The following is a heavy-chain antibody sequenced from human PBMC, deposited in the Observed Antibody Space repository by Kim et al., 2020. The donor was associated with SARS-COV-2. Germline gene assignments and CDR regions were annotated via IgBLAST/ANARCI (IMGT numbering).Heavy chain of an antibody. Sequence: YHPSPNGRVTISVATYKNQFSRKLSSVTAEDTAVYYCARDSSLSRDAFDIWGQGTMVTVSS. CDR3: ARDSSLSRDAFDI. V-gene: IGHV4-31*02. J-gene: IGHJ3*02. D-gene: IGHD6-6*01.